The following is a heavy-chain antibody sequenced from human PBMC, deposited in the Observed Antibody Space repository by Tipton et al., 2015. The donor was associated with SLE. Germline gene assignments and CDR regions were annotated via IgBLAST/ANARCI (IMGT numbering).Heavy chain of an antibody. CDR1: GFTSGNSA. D-gene: IGHD1-26*01. V-gene: IGHV3-23*03. Sequence: SLRLSCTASGFTSGNSAMSWVRQAPGKGLEWVSVIYSGDNTYYGDSVKGRFTISRDNAKNSLYLQMNSLRVEDTAVYYCVRGGHYGATRGTPLPYHGLAVWGQGTSVNVSS. CDR2: IYSGDNT. J-gene: IGHJ6*02. CDR3: VRGGHYGATRGTPLPYHGLAV.